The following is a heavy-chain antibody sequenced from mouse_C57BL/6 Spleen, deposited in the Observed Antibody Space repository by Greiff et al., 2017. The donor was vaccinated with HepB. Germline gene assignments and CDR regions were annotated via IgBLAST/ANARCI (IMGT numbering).Heavy chain of an antibody. D-gene: IGHD2-3*01. CDR3: AREADGYYVFAY. CDR1: GFTFSSYA. J-gene: IGHJ3*01. CDR2: ISDGGSYT. Sequence: EVQGVESGGGLVKPGGSLKLSCAASGFTFSSYAMSWVRQTPEKRLEWVATISDGGSYTYYPDNVKGRFTISRDNAKNNLYLQMSHLKSEDTAMYYCAREADGYYVFAYWGQGTLVTVSA. V-gene: IGHV5-4*01.